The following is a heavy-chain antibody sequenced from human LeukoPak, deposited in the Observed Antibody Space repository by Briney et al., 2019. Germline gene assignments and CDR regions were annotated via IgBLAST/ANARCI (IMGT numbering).Heavy chain of an antibody. CDR2: ISSSSCYT. V-gene: IGHV3-11*06. D-gene: IGHD3-16*01. Sequence: GGSLRLSCAASGFTFSDYYMSWIRQAPGKGLEWVSYISSSSCYTNYADSVKGRFTISRDNAKNSLYLQMNSLRAEDTAVYYCASAQCLAADSWGQGTLVTVSS. CDR1: GFTFSDYY. J-gene: IGHJ4*02. CDR3: ASAQCLAADS.